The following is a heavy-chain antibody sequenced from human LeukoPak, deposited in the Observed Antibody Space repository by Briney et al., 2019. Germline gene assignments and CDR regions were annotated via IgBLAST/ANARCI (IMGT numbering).Heavy chain of an antibody. J-gene: IGHJ4*02. D-gene: IGHD6-13*01. V-gene: IGHV3-23*01. CDR1: GFTFSHSA. Sequence: GGSLRLSCAASGFTFSHSAMSWVRQAPGKGLEWVSTISGSGGSPYYADSVKGRFTISRDNSKNTLYLQMNSLRAEDTAVFYCAKAQHSSIWGYFDYWGQGTLVTVSS. CDR3: AKAQHSSIWGYFDY. CDR2: ISGSGGSP.